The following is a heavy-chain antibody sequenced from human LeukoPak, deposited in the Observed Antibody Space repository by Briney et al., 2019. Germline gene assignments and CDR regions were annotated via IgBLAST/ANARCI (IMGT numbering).Heavy chain of an antibody. D-gene: IGHD3-3*01. J-gene: IGHJ4*02. Sequence: NPSETLSLTCAVYGGSFSGYYWSWIRQPPGKGLEWIGEINHSGSTNYNPSLKSRVTISVDTSKNQFSLKLSSVTAADTAVYYCAEARYDFWSGYYSYYFDYWGQGTLVTVSS. CDR3: AEARYDFWSGYYSYYFDY. V-gene: IGHV4-34*01. CDR1: GGSFSGYY. CDR2: INHSGST.